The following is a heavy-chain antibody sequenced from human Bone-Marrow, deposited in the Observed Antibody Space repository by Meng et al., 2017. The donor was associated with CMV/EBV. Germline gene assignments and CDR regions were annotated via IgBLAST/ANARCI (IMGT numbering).Heavy chain of an antibody. Sequence: EGQLVESGGGLVKPGGSLRLSGAASGFTFSSYSMNWVRQAPGKGLEWVSSISSSSSYIYYADSVKGRFTISRDNAKNSLYLQMNSLRAEDTAVYYCARRGGYDRGRFDYWGQGTLVTVSS. V-gene: IGHV3-21*01. D-gene: IGHD5-12*01. CDR3: ARRGGYDRGRFDY. CDR1: GFTFSSYS. J-gene: IGHJ4*02. CDR2: ISSSSSYI.